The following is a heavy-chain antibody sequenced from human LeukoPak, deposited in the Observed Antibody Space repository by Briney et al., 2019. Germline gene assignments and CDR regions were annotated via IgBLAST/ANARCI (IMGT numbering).Heavy chain of an antibody. CDR2: INPNSGGT. J-gene: IGHJ4*02. Sequence: ASVKVSCKASGYTFTSYGISWVRQAPGQGLEWMGWINPNSGGTNYAQKFQGRVTMTRDTSISTAYMELSRLRSDDTAVYYCAREAGVTTKRGFDYWGQGTLVTVSS. D-gene: IGHD4-17*01. CDR1: GYTFTSYG. V-gene: IGHV1-2*02. CDR3: AREAGVTTKRGFDY.